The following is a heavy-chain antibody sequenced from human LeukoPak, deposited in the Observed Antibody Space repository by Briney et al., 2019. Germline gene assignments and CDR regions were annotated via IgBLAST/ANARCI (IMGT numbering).Heavy chain of an antibody. J-gene: IGHJ3*02. CDR2: TSYDGSNK. CDR1: GFAFSTYA. CDR3: ARGRIPDI. Sequence: GGSLRLSCAASGFAFSTYAMHWVRQAPGKGLEWVALTSYDGSNKYYADSVKGRFTISRDNSKNTLFLQMNSLRAEDTAAYYCARGRIPDIWGQGTMVTVSS. V-gene: IGHV3-30*04.